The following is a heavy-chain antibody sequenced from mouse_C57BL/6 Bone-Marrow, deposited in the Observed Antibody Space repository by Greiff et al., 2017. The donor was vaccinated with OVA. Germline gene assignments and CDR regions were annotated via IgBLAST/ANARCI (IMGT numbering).Heavy chain of an antibody. CDR2: ISDGGSYT. V-gene: IGHV5-4*01. D-gene: IGHD2-4*01. Sequence: EVHLVESGGGLVKPGGSLKLSCAASGFTFSSYAMSWVRQTPEKRLEWVATISDGGSYTYYPDNVKGRFTISRDNAKNNLYLQMSHLKSEDTAMYYCARGRDYGGFAYWGQGTLVTVSA. J-gene: IGHJ3*01. CDR1: GFTFSSYA. CDR3: ARGRDYGGFAY.